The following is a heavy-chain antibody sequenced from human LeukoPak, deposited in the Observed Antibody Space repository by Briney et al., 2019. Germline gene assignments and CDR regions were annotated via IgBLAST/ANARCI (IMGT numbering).Heavy chain of an antibody. D-gene: IGHD3-10*01. J-gene: IGHJ4*02. Sequence: GGSLRLSCAASGFTFSSYAMTWVRQAPGKGLEWVAFIRYDGSNKYYADSVKGRFTISRDNSKNTLYLQMNSLRAEDTAVYYCAKATSGRWYYDYWGQGTLVTVSS. CDR1: GFTFSSYA. CDR3: AKATSGRWYYDY. V-gene: IGHV3-30*02. CDR2: IRYDGSNK.